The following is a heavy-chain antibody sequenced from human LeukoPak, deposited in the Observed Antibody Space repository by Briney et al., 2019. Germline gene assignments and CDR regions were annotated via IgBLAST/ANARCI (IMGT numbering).Heavy chain of an antibody. CDR3: ARGRVAPDY. Sequence: SETLSLMCVVYGGSFSDHHWTWIRQSPGKGLGWIGEINHSGTTNYHPSLKSRVTISMDSSKNQFSLKLTSVTFADTAVYYCARGRVAPDYWGQGTLVTVSS. V-gene: IGHV4-34*01. J-gene: IGHJ4*02. CDR1: GGSFSDHH. D-gene: IGHD5-12*01. CDR2: INHSGTT.